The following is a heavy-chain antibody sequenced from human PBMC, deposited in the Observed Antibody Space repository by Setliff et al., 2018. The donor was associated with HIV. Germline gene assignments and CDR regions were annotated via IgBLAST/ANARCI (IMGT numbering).Heavy chain of an antibody. CDR3: AIVTELDYYGGSGPTHLLFDS. Sequence: ASVKVSCKASGYGLIAYAMNWVRQAPGQRPEWMGWINPGNGNTKYSQKFQGRVTITRVTSASTVYMELSGLRSEDTAVYYCAIVTELDYYGGSGPTHLLFDSWGQGTLVTVSS. CDR1: GYGLIAYA. J-gene: IGHJ4*02. CDR2: INPGNGNT. D-gene: IGHD3-22*01. V-gene: IGHV1-3*01.